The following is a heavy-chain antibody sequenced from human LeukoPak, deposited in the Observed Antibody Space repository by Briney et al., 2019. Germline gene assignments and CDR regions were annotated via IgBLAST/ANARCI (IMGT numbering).Heavy chain of an antibody. V-gene: IGHV3-21*01. CDR2: ISSSSYI. Sequence: PGGSLRLSCAASGFTFSSYSMNWVRQAPGKGLEWVSSISSSSYIYYADSVKGRFTISRDNAKNSLYLQMNSLRAEDTAVYYCARDLRQLVRLYYFDYWGQGTLVTVSS. CDR3: ARDLRQLVRLYYFDY. CDR1: GFTFSSYS. D-gene: IGHD6-6*01. J-gene: IGHJ4*02.